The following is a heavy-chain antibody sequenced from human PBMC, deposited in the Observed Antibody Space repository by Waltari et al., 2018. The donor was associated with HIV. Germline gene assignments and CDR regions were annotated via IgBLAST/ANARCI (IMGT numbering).Heavy chain of an antibody. D-gene: IGHD2-15*01. CDR3: AREGFCRGGSCYSGAVDI. Sequence: QVQLVQSGTEVKKPGASVTVSCKAAGYPFTHYAISGVRQAPGQGLEWMGWTSTYNLNTNYAQKFQGRITLTRDTSTSTVYMELMSLTSDDTAVYYCAREGFCRGGSCYSGAVDIWGQGTLVTVSS. CDR1: GYPFTHYA. V-gene: IGHV1-18*04. J-gene: IGHJ3*02. CDR2: TSTYNLNT.